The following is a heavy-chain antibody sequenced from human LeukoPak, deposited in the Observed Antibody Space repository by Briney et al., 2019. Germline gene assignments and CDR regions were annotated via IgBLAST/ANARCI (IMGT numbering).Heavy chain of an antibody. CDR2: TYYRSKWYN. CDR3: ARGDSSSWYFLGAFDI. V-gene: IGHV6-1*01. J-gene: IGHJ3*02. Sequence: SQTLSPTCAISGDSVSSNSATWNWIRQSPSRGLEWLGRTYYRSKWYNDYAVSVKSRITINPDTSKNQFSLQLNSVTPEDTAVYYCARGDSSSWYFLGAFDIWGQGTMVTVSS. CDR1: GDSVSSNSAT. D-gene: IGHD6-13*01.